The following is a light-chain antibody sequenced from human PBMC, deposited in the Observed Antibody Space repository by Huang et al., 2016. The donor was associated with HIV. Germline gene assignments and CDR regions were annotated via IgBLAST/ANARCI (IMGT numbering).Light chain of an antibody. V-gene: IGKV3-15*01. CDR2: GAS. CDR1: QSVTNN. J-gene: IGKJ1*01. Sequence: EIVMTQSPATLSVSPGERATLSCRARQSVTNNLAWYQQKLGQAPRLLLYGASTRATGIPARFSGSGSGTDFTLTISSMQSEDFAVYYCQQYSDWPLWTFGQGSKVEIK. CDR3: QQYSDWPLWT.